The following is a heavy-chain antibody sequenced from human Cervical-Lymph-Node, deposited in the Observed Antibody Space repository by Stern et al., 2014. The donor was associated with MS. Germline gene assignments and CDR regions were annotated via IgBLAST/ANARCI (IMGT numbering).Heavy chain of an antibody. V-gene: IGHV4-39*01. CDR2: IYYSGST. Sequence: QESGPGLVKPSETLSLTCTVSGGSISSSSYYWGWLRQPPGKGLEWIGSIYYSGSTYSNPSLKSRITISVDTSTNQFSLTRASLTAADTAVXYXXTXIXXSYYFDYWGQXTLVTVSS. CDR3: XTXIXXSYYFDY. CDR1: GGSISSSSYY. J-gene: IGHJ4*02.